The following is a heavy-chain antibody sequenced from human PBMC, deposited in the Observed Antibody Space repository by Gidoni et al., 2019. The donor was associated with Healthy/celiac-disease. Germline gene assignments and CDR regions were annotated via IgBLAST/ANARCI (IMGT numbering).Heavy chain of an antibody. CDR3: ARDRSGSYTNDAFDI. Sequence: QVQLVESGGGVVQPGRSLRLSCAAPGFTFSSYAMHWVRQAPGKGLEWVAVISYDGSNKYYADSVKGRFTISRDNSKNTLYLQMNSLSAEDTAVYYCARDRSGSYTNDAFDIWGQGTMVTVSS. J-gene: IGHJ3*02. CDR1: GFTFSSYA. CDR2: ISYDGSNK. V-gene: IGHV3-30-3*01. D-gene: IGHD1-26*01.